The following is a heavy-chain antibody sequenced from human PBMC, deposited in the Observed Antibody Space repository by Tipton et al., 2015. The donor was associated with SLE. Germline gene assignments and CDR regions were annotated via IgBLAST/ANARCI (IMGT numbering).Heavy chain of an antibody. V-gene: IGHV3-7*01. CDR2: IKQDGSEK. D-gene: IGHD2-2*01. J-gene: IGHJ5*02. CDR3: AKEGGRSTSCPGA. CDR1: GFTFSSYW. Sequence: SLRLSCAASGFTFSSYWMSWVRQAPGKGLEWVANIKQDGSEKYYVDRVKGRFTISRDNSKNTLYLQMNSLRAEDTAVYYCAKEGGRSTSCPGAWGQGARVTVSS.